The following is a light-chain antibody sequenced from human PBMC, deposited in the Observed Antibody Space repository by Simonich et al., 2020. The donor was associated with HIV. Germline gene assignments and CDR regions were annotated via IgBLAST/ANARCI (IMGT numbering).Light chain of an antibody. V-gene: IGKV4-1*01. CDR1: QSVLYNSNSKNY. J-gene: IGKJ1*01. Sequence: DIVMTQSPASLAVSLGERTTIICKSSQSVLYNSNSKNYLAWYQQKPGQPPKLLIYCASTRESGVPERFSGSGSGTDFTLTINNLQAEDVAVYYCQQYYITPHTFGQGTKVEIK. CDR2: CAS. CDR3: QQYYITPHT.